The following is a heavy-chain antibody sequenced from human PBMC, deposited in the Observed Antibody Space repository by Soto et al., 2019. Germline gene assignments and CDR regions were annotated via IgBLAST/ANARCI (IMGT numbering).Heavy chain of an antibody. CDR2: IYYSGST. J-gene: IGHJ6*02. Sequence: PSETLSLTCTVSGGSISCSSYYWGWIRQPPGKGLEWIGSIYYSGSTYYNPSLKSRVTISVDTSKNQFSLKLSSVTAADTAVYYWATEMVYVPYCGMDVWGQGTTVTVSS. D-gene: IGHD2-8*01. CDR3: ATEMVYVPYCGMDV. CDR1: GGSISCSSYY. V-gene: IGHV4-39*01.